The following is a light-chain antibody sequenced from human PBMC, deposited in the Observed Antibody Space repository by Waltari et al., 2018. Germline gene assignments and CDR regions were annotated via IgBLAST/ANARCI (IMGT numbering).Light chain of an antibody. CDR1: SSDVGGYNS. CDR3: SSYTSSATLV. CDR2: DVT. Sequence: QSALTQPASVSGSPGQSITVSCTGTSSDVGGYNSVSWYQQHPGKAPKVMIYDVTHRPSGVSTHCAGYKDGNTASLTISGLQAEDEADYYCSSYTSSATLVCGTGTKVTVL. J-gene: IGLJ1*01. V-gene: IGLV2-14*01.